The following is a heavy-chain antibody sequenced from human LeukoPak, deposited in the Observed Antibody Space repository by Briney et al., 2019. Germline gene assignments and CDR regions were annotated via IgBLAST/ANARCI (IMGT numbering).Heavy chain of an antibody. CDR2: ISASGLMT. J-gene: IGHJ4*02. D-gene: IGHD1-26*01. CDR3: AKDRSIGTYYTFDH. CDR1: GFTFSNYA. Sequence: GGSLRLSCAASGFTFSNYALTWVRQAPGKGLEWVSSISASGLMTYYADSVKGRFTVSRDNSKNSLYLQMSSLTAADTAVYYCAKDRSIGTYYTFDHWGQGTLVTVSS. V-gene: IGHV3-23*01.